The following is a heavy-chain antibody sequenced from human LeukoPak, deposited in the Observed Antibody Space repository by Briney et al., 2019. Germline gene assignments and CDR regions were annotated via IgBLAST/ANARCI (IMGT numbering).Heavy chain of an antibody. D-gene: IGHD5-12*01. J-gene: IGHJ4*02. CDR2: IYYSGST. V-gene: IGHV4-61*01. CDR1: GGSVSSGNYY. CDR3: ARDPSGYFNY. Sequence: SETLSLTCSVSGGSVSSGNYYWSWIRQPPGKGLEWIGYIYYSGSTNYNPSLKSRVTISVDTSKNQFSLKLSSVTAADTAVYYCARDPSGYFNYWGQGTLATVSS.